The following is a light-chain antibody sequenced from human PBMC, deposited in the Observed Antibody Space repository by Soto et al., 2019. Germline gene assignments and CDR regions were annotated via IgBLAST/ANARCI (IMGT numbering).Light chain of an antibody. J-gene: IGLJ2*01. V-gene: IGLV2-8*01. Sequence: QSALTQPPSASGSPGQSVTISCTGTSSDVGGYNYVSWYQQHPGKAPKLMIYEVSKRPSGVPDRFSGSKSGNTASLTVSGLQAEDEADYYYSSYAGSNNWVVFGGGTKVTVL. CDR3: SSYAGSNNWVV. CDR2: EVS. CDR1: SSDVGGYNY.